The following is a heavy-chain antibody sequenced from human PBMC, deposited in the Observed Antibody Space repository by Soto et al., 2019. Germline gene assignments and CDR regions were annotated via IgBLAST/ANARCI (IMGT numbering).Heavy chain of an antibody. D-gene: IGHD3-10*02. J-gene: IGHJ4*02. CDR3: ARVRDYYLRIDY. V-gene: IGHV4-31*03. Sequence: SETLSLTCNASAGSINSGGYYWSWIRQHPGKGLEWLGYIYYNGRTDYSPSLKSRLTMSVDTSKQQFSLKLSSVAAADTAVYYCARVRDYYLRIDYWGQGSLVTISS. CDR1: AGSINSGGYY. CDR2: IYYNGRT.